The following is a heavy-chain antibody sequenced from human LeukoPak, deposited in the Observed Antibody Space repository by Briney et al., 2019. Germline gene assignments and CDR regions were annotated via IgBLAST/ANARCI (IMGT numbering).Heavy chain of an antibody. Sequence: GGSLRLSCAASGFTFSSYSMNWVRQAPGKGLEWVSYISSSSSTIYYADSVKGRFTISRDNAKNSLYLQMNSLRAEDTAVYYCARGSRSLEWLVNGVDAFDIWGQGTMVTVSS. V-gene: IGHV3-48*01. CDR2: ISSSSSTI. CDR1: GFTFSSYS. D-gene: IGHD3-3*01. J-gene: IGHJ3*02. CDR3: ARGSRSLEWLVNGVDAFDI.